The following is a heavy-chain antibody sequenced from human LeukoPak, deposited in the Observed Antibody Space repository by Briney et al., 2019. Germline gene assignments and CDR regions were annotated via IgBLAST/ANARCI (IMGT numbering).Heavy chain of an antibody. J-gene: IGHJ5*02. CDR2: INSDGSST. V-gene: IGHV3-74*01. CDR1: GFTFSSYA. CDR3: ARAASSISELGKNWFDP. D-gene: IGHD2-2*01. Sequence: GGSLRLSCAASGFTFSSYAMSWVRQAPGKGLVWVSRINSDGSSTSYADSVKGRFTISRDNAKNTLYLQMNSLRAEDTAVYYCARAASSISELGKNWFDPWGQGTLVTVSS.